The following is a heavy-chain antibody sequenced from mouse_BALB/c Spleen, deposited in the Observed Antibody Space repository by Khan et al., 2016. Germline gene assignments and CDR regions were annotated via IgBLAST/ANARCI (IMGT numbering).Heavy chain of an antibody. CDR2: INPSNGRT. V-gene: IGHV1S81*02. CDR3: ARDPHDYGSSYGY. Sequence: QVQLKQSGAEVVKPGASVKLSCKASGDTFTSYWMHWVKQRPGQGLEWIGEINPSNGRTNYNEKLKSKATLTVDKSSSTAYMQLSSLTSEDSAVYYCARDPHDYGSSYGYWGQGTTLTVSS. CDR1: GDTFTSYW. J-gene: IGHJ2*01. D-gene: IGHD1-1*01.